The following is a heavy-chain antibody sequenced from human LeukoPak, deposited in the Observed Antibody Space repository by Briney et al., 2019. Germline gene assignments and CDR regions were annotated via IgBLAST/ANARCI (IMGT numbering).Heavy chain of an antibody. D-gene: IGHD5-18*01. J-gene: IGHJ4*02. CDR2: LLDSVNT. Sequence: SETLSLTCTVSGGSISIHYWSWIRQPPGKGLEWIAYLLDSVNTKDNPSLSSRLTLSADTSKNQFSLRLSSVTAADTAIYYCATIKRGSIYGYFDFWGQGIKVTVSS. V-gene: IGHV4-59*11. CDR3: ATIKRGSIYGYFDF. CDR1: GGSISIHY.